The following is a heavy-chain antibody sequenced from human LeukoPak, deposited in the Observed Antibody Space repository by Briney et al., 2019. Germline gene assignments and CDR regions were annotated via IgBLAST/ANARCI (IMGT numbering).Heavy chain of an antibody. CDR1: GFTFGDYA. Sequence: SLRLSCTASGFTFGDYAMSWVRQAPGKGLEWVGFIRSKAYGGTTEYAASVKGRFTISRDDSKSIAYLQMNSLKTEDTAVYYCTRSTRGPNWFDPWGQGTLVTVSS. J-gene: IGHJ5*02. CDR3: TRSTRGPNWFDP. CDR2: IRSKAYGGTT. D-gene: IGHD1-1*01. V-gene: IGHV3-49*04.